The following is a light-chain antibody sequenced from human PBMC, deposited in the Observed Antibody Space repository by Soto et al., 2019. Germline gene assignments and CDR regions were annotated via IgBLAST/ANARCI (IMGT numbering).Light chain of an antibody. Sequence: IQMSQCPSTRSASVGDRVTITLRGSQSMSSWLAWYQQKPGKAPKLMIYAASTLQSGVPSRFSGSGSGTDFTLTISCLQSEDFATYYCQQYYSYRAFGQGTKVDIK. CDR1: QSMSSW. CDR3: QQYYSYRA. J-gene: IGKJ1*01. V-gene: IGKV1-5*01. CDR2: AAS.